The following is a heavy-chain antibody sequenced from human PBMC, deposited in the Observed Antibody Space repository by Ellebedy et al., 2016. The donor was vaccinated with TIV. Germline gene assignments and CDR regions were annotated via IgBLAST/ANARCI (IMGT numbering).Heavy chain of an antibody. J-gene: IGHJ4*02. D-gene: IGHD3-22*01. CDR2: ISAYNGNT. CDR3: ARDSRAYYYDSSGELFDY. CDR1: GYTFTSYG. Sequence: ASVKVSCXASGYTFTSYGISWVRQAPGQGLEWMGWISAYNGNTNYAQKLQGRVTMTTDTSTSTAYMELRSLRSDDTAVYYCARDSRAYYYDSSGELFDYWGQGTLVTVSS. V-gene: IGHV1-18*04.